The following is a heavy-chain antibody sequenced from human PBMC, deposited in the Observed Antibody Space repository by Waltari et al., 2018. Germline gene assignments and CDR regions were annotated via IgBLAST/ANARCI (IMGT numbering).Heavy chain of an antibody. D-gene: IGHD3-10*01. CDR3: AKDAFGNTYLDH. J-gene: IGHJ5*02. CDR1: GFSPSHFG. Sequence: QVQLVEYGGGVVQPGISLRLSCAASGFSPSHFGMHWVRQAPGKGLEWVALASFDGSTTYYADSVRGRFTISRDNSKNTLYLDINTLRVDDTAIYYCAKDAFGNTYLDHWGQGTLVTVSS. CDR2: ASFDGSTT. V-gene: IGHV3-30*18.